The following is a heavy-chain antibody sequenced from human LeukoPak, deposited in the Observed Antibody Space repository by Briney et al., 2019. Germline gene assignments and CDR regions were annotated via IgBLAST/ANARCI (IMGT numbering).Heavy chain of an antibody. Sequence: ASVRVSCKASGYTFTSYGISWVRQAPGQGLEWMGWISAYNGNTNYAQKLQGRVTMTTDTSTSTAYMELRSLRSDDTAVYYCARAPYCSGGSCYPDDYWGQGTLVTVSS. D-gene: IGHD2-15*01. CDR1: GYTFTSYG. CDR2: ISAYNGNT. CDR3: ARAPYCSGGSCYPDDY. V-gene: IGHV1-18*01. J-gene: IGHJ4*02.